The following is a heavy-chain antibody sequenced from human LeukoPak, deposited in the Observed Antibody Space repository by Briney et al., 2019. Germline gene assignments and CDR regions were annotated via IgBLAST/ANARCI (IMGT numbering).Heavy chain of an antibody. J-gene: IGHJ4*02. D-gene: IGHD2-2*01. CDR3: AREVVSAAKYDY. Sequence: SQTLSLTCTVSGGSISSGSYYWSWNRQPAGKGLEWIVRIYNSGSTNYNPSRKSGVTITENTSKNQFSLKLSSVTAADTAVYYCAREVVSAAKYDYWGQGTLVTVSS. CDR2: IYNSGST. CDR1: GGSISSGSYY. V-gene: IGHV4-61*02.